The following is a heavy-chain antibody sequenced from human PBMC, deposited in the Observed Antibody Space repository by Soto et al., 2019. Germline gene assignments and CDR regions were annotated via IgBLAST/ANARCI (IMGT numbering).Heavy chain of an antibody. J-gene: IGHJ6*02. CDR3: ATVQWLVGRYYYGMDV. Sequence: ASVKVSCKVSGYTLTELSMHWVRQAPGKGLEWMGGFDPEDGETIYAQKFQGRVTMTEDTSTDTAYMELSSLRSEDTAVYYCATVQWLVGRYYYGMDVSGPGTPVTVYS. V-gene: IGHV1-24*01. CDR2: FDPEDGET. D-gene: IGHD6-19*01. CDR1: GYTLTELS.